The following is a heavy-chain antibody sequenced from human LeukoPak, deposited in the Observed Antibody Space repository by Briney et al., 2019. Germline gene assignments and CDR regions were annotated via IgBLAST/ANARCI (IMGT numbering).Heavy chain of an antibody. D-gene: IGHD3-3*01. J-gene: IGHJ4*02. CDR2: MNPNSGST. CDR3: ARVPPSYDFWSGYPSEVVFDY. V-gene: IGHV1-8*01. CDR1: GYTFTSYD. Sequence: ASVKVSCKASGYTFTSYDINWVRQATGQGLEWMGWMNPNSGSTGYAQKFQGRVTMTRNTSISTAYMELSSLRSEDTAVYYCARVPPSYDFWSGYPSEVVFDYWGPGTLVTVSS.